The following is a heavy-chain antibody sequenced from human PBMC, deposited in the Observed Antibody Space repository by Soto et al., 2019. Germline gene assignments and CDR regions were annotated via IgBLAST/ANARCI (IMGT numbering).Heavy chain of an antibody. Sequence: QVQLQESGPGLVKPSETLSLTCTVSGGSIRGGIHSLSWIRQPPGKGLEWIGHIFDSGSTYYNPSLKSRLTISVDTSKNQFSLRLNSVTAADTAMYYCAREIMPLTNDWYFDLWGRGTLVTVSS. CDR2: IFDSGST. CDR3: AREIMPLTNDWYFDL. V-gene: IGHV4-30-4*01. CDR1: GGSIRGGIHS. D-gene: IGHD2-8*01. J-gene: IGHJ2*01.